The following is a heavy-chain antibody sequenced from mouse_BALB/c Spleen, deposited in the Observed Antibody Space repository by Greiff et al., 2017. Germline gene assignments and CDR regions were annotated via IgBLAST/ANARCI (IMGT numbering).Heavy chain of an antibody. CDR2: INPGSGGT. D-gene: IGHD2-12*01. V-gene: IGHV1-54*01. Sequence: QVQLQQSGAELVRPGTSVKVSCKASGYAFTNYLIEWVKQRPGQGLEWIGVINPGSGGTNYNEKFKGKATLTADKSSSTAYMQLSSLTSDDSAVYFCAREGALRRGYAMDYWGQGTSVTVSS. CDR1: GYAFTNYL. J-gene: IGHJ4*01. CDR3: AREGALRRGYAMDY.